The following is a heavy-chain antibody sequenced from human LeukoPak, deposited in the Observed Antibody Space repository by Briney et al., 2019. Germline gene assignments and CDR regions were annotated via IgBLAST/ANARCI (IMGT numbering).Heavy chain of an antibody. D-gene: IGHD2-2*01. J-gene: IGHJ5*02. Sequence: GASVKVFCKASGYTFTGYYMHWVRQAPGQGLEWMGWINPNSEGTNYAQKFQGRVTMTRDTSISTAYMELSRLRSDDAAVHYCARVPALGRYCSSTSCSGWFDPWGQGTLVTVSS. CDR3: ARVPALGRYCSSTSCSGWFDP. CDR1: GYTFTGYY. CDR2: INPNSEGT. V-gene: IGHV1-2*02.